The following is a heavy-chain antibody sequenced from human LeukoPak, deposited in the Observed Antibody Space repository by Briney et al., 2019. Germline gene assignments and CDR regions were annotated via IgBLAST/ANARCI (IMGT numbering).Heavy chain of an antibody. CDR2: IKQDGSEK. CDR3: ARGTWGSSSWRIPYYYYGMDV. V-gene: IGHV3-7*01. D-gene: IGHD6-13*01. Sequence: GGSLRLSCAASGFTFSSYWMSWVRQAPGKGLEWVAHIKQDGSEKYYVDSVKGRFTISRDNAKNSLYLQMNSLRAEDTAVYYCARGTWGSSSWRIPYYYYGMDVWGQGTTVTVSS. CDR1: GFTFSSYW. J-gene: IGHJ6*02.